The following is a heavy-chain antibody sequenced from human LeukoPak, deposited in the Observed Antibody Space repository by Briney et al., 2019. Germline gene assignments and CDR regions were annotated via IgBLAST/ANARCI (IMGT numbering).Heavy chain of an antibody. D-gene: IGHD3-22*01. J-gene: IGHJ1*01. CDR2: IRYDGSNK. CDR3: AKDPRYYYDSSGYIAEYFQY. Sequence: QTGGSLRLSCAASGFMFSSYGMHWVRQAPGKGLEWVAFIRYDGSNKYYADFVKGRFTISRDNSKNTLYLQMSSLRTEDTAVYYCAKDPRYYYDSSGYIAEYFQYWGQGTLVTVSS. CDR1: GFMFSSYG. V-gene: IGHV3-30*02.